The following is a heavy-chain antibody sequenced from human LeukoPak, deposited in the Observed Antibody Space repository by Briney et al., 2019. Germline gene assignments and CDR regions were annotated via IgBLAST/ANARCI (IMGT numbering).Heavy chain of an antibody. Sequence: ASVKVSCKASGFTLTSFYMHWVRQAPGQGLEWMGVINPSVGSTSYAQKFQGRVTMTRDTSTSTVYRELSSLRSEDTAVYYCARGRELNWFDPWGQGTLVPVSS. D-gene: IGHD5-24*01. CDR3: ARGRELNWFDP. V-gene: IGHV1-46*01. CDR1: GFTLTSFY. J-gene: IGHJ5*02. CDR2: INPSVGST.